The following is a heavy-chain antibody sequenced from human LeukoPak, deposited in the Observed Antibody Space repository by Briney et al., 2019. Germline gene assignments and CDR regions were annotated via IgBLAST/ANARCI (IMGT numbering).Heavy chain of an antibody. CDR1: GFTFSSYV. CDR2: ISGSDGNT. Sequence: GGSLRLSCAASGFTFSSYVMNWVRQAPGKGLEWVSTISGSDGNTYYADSVKGRFTISRDNSKNTLYLQMNSLGAEDTAVYYCAKTPFVSSSWTGYFDYWGQGTLVTVSS. D-gene: IGHD6-13*01. CDR3: AKTPFVSSSWTGYFDY. J-gene: IGHJ4*02. V-gene: IGHV3-23*01.